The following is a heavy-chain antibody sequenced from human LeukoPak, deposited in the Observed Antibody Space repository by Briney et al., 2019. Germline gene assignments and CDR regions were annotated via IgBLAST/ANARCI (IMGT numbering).Heavy chain of an antibody. J-gene: IGHJ3*02. CDR1: GYSFTSYW. V-gene: IGHV5-51*01. CDR3: ARAYSSTWKAFDI. CDR2: IYPGDSDT. D-gene: IGHD6-13*01. Sequence: GESLKISCKGSGYSFTSYWIGWVRQMPGKGLEWMGIIYPGDSDTRYSPSFQGQVTISTDKSISTAYLQWSSLKASDTAIYYCARAYSSTWKAFDIWGQGTMVTVSS.